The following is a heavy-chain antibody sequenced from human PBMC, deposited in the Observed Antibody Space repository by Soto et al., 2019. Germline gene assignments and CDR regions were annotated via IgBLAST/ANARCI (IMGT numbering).Heavy chain of an antibody. CDR3: AADFYAGYTYGPWRY. Sequence: PGGSLRLSCAASGCMFSAYWMSWVRQAPGKGLEWVANIHGDGGKIYYVDSVKGRFTISRDNAKRSLYLQMNSLRAEDTAVYYCAADFYAGYTYGPWRYWDQGSLFAASS. J-gene: IGHJ4*02. CDR1: GCMFSAYW. CDR2: IHGDGGKI. D-gene: IGHD5-18*01. V-gene: IGHV3-7*01.